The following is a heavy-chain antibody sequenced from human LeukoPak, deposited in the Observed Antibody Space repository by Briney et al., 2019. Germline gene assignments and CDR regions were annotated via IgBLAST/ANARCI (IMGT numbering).Heavy chain of an antibody. J-gene: IGHJ4*02. CDR1: GGSISSGGYY. CDR3: ARTVVPAATHDY. Sequence: PSQTLSLTCTVSGGSISSGGYYWSWIRQPPGKGLEWIGYIYHSGSTYYNPSLKSRVTISVDRSKNQFSLKLSSVTAADTAVYYCARTVVPAATHDYWGQGTLVTVSS. V-gene: IGHV4-30-2*01. D-gene: IGHD2-2*01. CDR2: IYHSGST.